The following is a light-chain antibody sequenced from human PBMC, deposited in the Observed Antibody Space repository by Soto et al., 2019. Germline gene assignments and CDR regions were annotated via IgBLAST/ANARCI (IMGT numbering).Light chain of an antibody. Sequence: QSALTQPASVSGSPGQSITISCTGTSSDVGGYNYVSWYQQHPGKAPKLMLYDVSNRPSGVSNRFSGSKSGNTASLTISGLQAEDEADYYCSSYTAASTLEAVFGGGTKLTVL. J-gene: IGLJ2*01. V-gene: IGLV2-14*01. CDR1: SSDVGGYNY. CDR2: DVS. CDR3: SSYTAASTLEAV.